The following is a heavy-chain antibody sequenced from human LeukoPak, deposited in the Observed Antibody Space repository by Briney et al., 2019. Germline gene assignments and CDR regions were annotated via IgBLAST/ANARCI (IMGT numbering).Heavy chain of an antibody. CDR3: ARHPDYGGNIDY. D-gene: IGHD4-23*01. V-gene: IGHV5-51*01. Sequence: GESLKISCKASGYSFTTYWIGWVRQMPGKGLEWMGIIYPADSAAKYSPSFQGQVTISADKSISTAYLQWSSLKASDTAMYYCARHPDYGGNIDYWGQGTLVTVSS. J-gene: IGHJ4*02. CDR1: GYSFTTYW. CDR2: IYPADSAA.